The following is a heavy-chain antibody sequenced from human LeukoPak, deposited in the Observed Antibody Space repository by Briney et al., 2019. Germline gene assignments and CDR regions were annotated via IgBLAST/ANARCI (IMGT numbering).Heavy chain of an antibody. CDR2: INHSGST. Sequence: SSETLSLTCAVYGGSFSGYYWSWIRQPPGKGLEWIGEINHSGSTHYNPSLKSRVTISVDTSKNQFSLNLSSVTAADTAVYYCARPLAPLRWVAFDPWGQGTLVTVSS. CDR3: ARPLAPLRWVAFDP. D-gene: IGHD4-23*01. CDR1: GGSFSGYY. V-gene: IGHV4-34*01. J-gene: IGHJ5*02.